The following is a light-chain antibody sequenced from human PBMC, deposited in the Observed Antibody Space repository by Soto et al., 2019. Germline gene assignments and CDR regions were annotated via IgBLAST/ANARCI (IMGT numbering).Light chain of an antibody. CDR2: KAS. J-gene: IGKJ1*01. CDR3: QQSYSTPWT. CDR1: ASISSW. V-gene: IGKV1-5*03. Sequence: DNPTTQFPSTLSACVGDRVTIACRASASISSWVAWYQQQPGKAPKLLVYKASSLESGVPSRFSGSGSGTDFTLTISSLQPEDFATYYCQQSYSTPWTFGQGTKGE.